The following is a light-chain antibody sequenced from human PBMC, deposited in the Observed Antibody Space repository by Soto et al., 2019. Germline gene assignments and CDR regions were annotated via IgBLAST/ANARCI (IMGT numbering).Light chain of an antibody. J-gene: IGKJ5*01. Sequence: DIQMTQSPSSLSASVGDRVTITCRASQGISNNLGWYQQKPGKVPKLLIYAASTLQSGVPSRFSGSGSGTDFTLTISSLQPEDVATYYCQKYNSVPITFGQGTRLEIK. CDR2: AAS. V-gene: IGKV1-27*01. CDR1: QGISNN. CDR3: QKYNSVPIT.